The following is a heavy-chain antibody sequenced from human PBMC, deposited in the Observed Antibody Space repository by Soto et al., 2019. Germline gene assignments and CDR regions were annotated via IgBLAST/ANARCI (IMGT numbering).Heavy chain of an antibody. CDR1: GYTFTSYG. CDR3: ARHGDLRYYYASSAHHDAFDI. D-gene: IGHD3-22*01. V-gene: IGHV1-18*01. CDR2: IRAYKGNT. Sequence: ASVKVSCKASGYTFTSYGISWVRQAPGQGLEGMGWIRAYKGNTNYAQKLQGRVTRTTDTSTSTAYMELRSLRSDDTAVYYCARHGDLRYYYASSAHHDAFDIWG. J-gene: IGHJ3*02.